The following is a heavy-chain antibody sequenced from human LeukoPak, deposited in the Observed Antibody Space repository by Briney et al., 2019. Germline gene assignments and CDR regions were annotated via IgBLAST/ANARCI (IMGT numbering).Heavy chain of an antibody. CDR1: GFTFNSYA. V-gene: IGHV3-23*01. D-gene: IGHD6-19*01. J-gene: IGHJ4*02. Sequence: GGSLRLSCAASGFTFNSYAMSWVRQAPGKGLEWVSAISGSGGSTYYADSVKGRFTISRDNSKNTLYLQMNSLRAEDTAVYYCAKDRSSGWFRRGYFDYWGQGTLVTVSS. CDR3: AKDRSSGWFRRGYFDY. CDR2: ISGSGGST.